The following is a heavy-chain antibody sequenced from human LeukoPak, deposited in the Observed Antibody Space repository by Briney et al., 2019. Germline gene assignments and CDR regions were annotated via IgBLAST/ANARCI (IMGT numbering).Heavy chain of an antibody. D-gene: IGHD1-26*01. J-gene: IGHJ6*02. CDR2: ISDDGINK. V-gene: IGHV3-30*18. Sequence: HTGGSLRLSCAASGFTFSSYGMQWVRQAPGKGLEWVALISDDGINKYYGDSVKGRFTISRDNSNNTLYLQMNSLRAEDTAVYYCGKDQSPKLRYSGSYYYHYYGMDVWGQGTTVTVSS. CDR3: GKDQSPKLRYSGSYYYHYYGMDV. CDR1: GFTFSSYG.